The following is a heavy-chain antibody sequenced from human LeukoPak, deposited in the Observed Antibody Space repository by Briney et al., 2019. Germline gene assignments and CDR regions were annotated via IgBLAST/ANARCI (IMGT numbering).Heavy chain of an antibody. CDR1: GFTFSSYA. Sequence: PGGSLRLSCAASGFTFSSYAISWVRQAPGQGLEWMGRIIPILGIANYAQKFQGRVTITADKSTSTAYMELSSLRAEETTVYYCARDQPDTAMVYFDYWGQGTLVTVSS. J-gene: IGHJ4*02. CDR2: IIPILGIA. CDR3: ARDQPDTAMVYFDY. D-gene: IGHD5-18*01. V-gene: IGHV1-69*04.